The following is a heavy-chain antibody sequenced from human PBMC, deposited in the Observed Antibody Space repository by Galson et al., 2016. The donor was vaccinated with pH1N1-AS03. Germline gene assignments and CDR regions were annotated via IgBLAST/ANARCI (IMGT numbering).Heavy chain of an antibody. CDR3: ARALRSRYYVDN. CDR1: GGSITSYH. CDR2: IYYGGRT. Sequence: ATLSLTCTVSGGSITSYHWSWIRQPPGKGPEWIGYIYYGGRTNYNPSLKSRVTISVDPPKNQFSLKLNFVTTADTAVYFCARALRSRYYVDNWGQGTLIAVSS. D-gene: IGHD3-16*01. J-gene: IGHJ4*02. V-gene: IGHV4-59*01.